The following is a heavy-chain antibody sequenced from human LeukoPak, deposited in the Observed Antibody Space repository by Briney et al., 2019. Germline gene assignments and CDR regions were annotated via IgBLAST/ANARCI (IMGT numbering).Heavy chain of an antibody. CDR1: GFTFSDYW. CDR3: ARALAAAGSY. D-gene: IGHD6-25*01. J-gene: IGHJ4*02. CDR2: INQDGSQK. V-gene: IGHV3-7*01. Sequence: GGSLRLSCAASGFTFSDYWMHWVRQAPGKGLEWVANINQDGSQKYYVDSVKGRFTISRDNAKNSLYLQMNSLRAEDTAMYYCARALAAAGSYWGQGTLVTVSS.